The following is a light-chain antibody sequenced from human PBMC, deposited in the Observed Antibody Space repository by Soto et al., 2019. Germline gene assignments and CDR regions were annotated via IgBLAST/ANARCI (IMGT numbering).Light chain of an antibody. CDR3: MQATHSPWA. V-gene: IGKV2-24*01. J-gene: IGKJ1*01. Sequence: DIVMTHSPVSLPVTPGHPGCLSGRSVHILVHSDGNTYLSWLQQRPGQPPRLLIYKVSNRFSGVPDRFSGSGAGTDFTLKISRVEPEDVGVYYCMQATHSPWAFGQGTKVDIK. CDR1: HILVHSDGNTY. CDR2: KVS.